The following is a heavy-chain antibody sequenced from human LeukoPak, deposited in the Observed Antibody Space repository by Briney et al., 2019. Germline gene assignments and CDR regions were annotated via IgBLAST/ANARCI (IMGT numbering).Heavy chain of an antibody. V-gene: IGHV4-39*01. J-gene: IGHJ5*02. CDR3: ARRRVAATAGWSDP. D-gene: IGHD6-13*01. CDR1: GGSITDNTYY. Sequence: PSETLSLTCAVSGGSITDNTYYWGWIRQPPGEGLEWIGCIHNNGATYYDPSLKSRVTFSMDTSKNQVFLTLTSVTAADTAVYYCARRRVAATAGWSDPWSQGTLVTVSS. CDR2: IHNNGAT.